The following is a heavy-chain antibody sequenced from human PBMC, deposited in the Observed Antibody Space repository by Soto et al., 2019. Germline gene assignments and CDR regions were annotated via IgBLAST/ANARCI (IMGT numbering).Heavy chain of an antibody. D-gene: IGHD1-26*01. J-gene: IGHJ3*01. CDR1: EFTFSYYW. Sequence: EVQLVESGGGLVQPGGSLRLSCVASEFTFSYYWMHWVRQFPGNGLVWVSRIHSDGSSTTYADSVMGRFTISRDNAKNTLYQPMASLRAEDTAVYYCARGDVGAFDLWRQGTMVTVSS. CDR3: ARGDVGAFDL. CDR2: IHSDGSST. V-gene: IGHV3-74*03.